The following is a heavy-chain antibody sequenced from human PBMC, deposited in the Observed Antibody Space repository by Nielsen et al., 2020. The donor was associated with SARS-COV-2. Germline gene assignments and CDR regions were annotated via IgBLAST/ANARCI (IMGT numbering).Heavy chain of an antibody. J-gene: IGHJ4*02. V-gene: IGHV4-31*03. D-gene: IGHD2-15*01. CDR2: IYYSGST. CDR1: GGSISSGGYY. CDR3: ARGYCSGGSCYSDY. Sequence: SETLSLTCTVSGGSISSGGYYWSWIRQHPGKGLEWIGYIYYSGSTYYNPSLKSRVTISVDTSKNQFSLKLSSVTAADTAVYYCARGYCSGGSCYSDYWGQGTLVTVSS.